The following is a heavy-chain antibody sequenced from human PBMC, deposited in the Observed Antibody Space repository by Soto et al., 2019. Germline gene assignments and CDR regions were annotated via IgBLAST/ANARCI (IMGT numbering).Heavy chain of an antibody. Sequence: PLTLTCPVSGASVSSGDYYWSCIRQPPGKGLEWIGYIYSSGGSYYNPSLKGRLTISIDTSKNQFSLKLNSVTVADTAIYYCVGTGTTDDYWGRGTLVTVAS. D-gene: IGHD1-1*01. CDR3: VGTGTTDDY. CDR1: GASVSSGDYY. V-gene: IGHV4-30-4*01. CDR2: IYSSGGS. J-gene: IGHJ4*02.